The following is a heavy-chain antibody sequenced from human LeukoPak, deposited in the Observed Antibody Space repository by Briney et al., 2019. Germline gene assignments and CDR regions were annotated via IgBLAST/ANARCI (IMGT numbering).Heavy chain of an antibody. CDR3: AREPGIAAARSVDY. V-gene: IGHV3-30-3*01. J-gene: IGHJ4*02. Sequence: GRSLRLSCAASGFTFSSYAMHWVRQAPGKGLEWVAVISYDGSNKYYADSVKGRFTISRDNSKNTLYLQMNSLRAEDTAVYYCAREPGIAAARSVDYWGQGTLVTVSS. CDR2: ISYDGSNK. CDR1: GFTFSSYA. D-gene: IGHD6-13*01.